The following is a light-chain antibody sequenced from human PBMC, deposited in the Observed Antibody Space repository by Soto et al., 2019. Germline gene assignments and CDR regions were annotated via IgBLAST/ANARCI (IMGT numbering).Light chain of an antibody. J-gene: IGKJ2*01. CDR1: QSVSSSY. CDR3: QEYGSSRT. Sequence: EIVLTQSPGTLSLSPGERATLSCRASQSVSSSYLAWYQQKPGEAPMLLIYDASSRDTGVPDRFSGSGSETAFTLPIGRLEHEGVAVYYCQEYGSSRTCGRGTKLEIK. V-gene: IGKV3-20*01. CDR2: DAS.